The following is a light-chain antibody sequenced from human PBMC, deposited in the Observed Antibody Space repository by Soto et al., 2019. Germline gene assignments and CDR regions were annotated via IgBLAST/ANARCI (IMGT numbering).Light chain of an antibody. J-gene: IGLJ3*02. V-gene: IGLV1-44*01. CDR2: RNN. CDR1: SSNLGDNT. CDR3: ATWDDSLNGPV. Sequence: QSVLTQPPSASGTPGQRVTISCSGSSSNLGDNTVNWYQQLPGTAHKLLIYRNNRRPSEGPDRFCGSKSGTSASLAISGLQADDEADYYCATWDDSLNGPVFGGGTKVTVL.